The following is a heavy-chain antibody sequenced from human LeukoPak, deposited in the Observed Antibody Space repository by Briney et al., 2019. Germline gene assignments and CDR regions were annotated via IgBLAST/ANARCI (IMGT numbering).Heavy chain of an antibody. CDR2: MNPNSGNT. V-gene: IGHV1-8*01. CDR3: ARGRRTRYCSSTSCYYYYMDV. CDR1: GYTFTSYD. Sequence: GASVKVSCKASGYTFTSYDINWVRQATGQGLEWMGWMNPNSGNTGYAQKFQGRVTMTRNTSISTAYMELSSLRSEDTAVYYCARGRRTRYCSSTSCYYYYMDVWGKGTTVTVSS. D-gene: IGHD2-2*01. J-gene: IGHJ6*03.